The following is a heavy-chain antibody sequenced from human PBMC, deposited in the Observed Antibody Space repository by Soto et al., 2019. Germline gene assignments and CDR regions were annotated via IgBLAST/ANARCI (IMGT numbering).Heavy chain of an antibody. CDR3: ARGKVRDIAAAALGWFDP. D-gene: IGHD6-13*01. J-gene: IGHJ5*02. V-gene: IGHV1-18*01. Sequence: ASVKVSCKASGYTFTSYGISWVRQAPGQGLEWMGWISAYNGNTNYAQKLQGRVTMTTDTSTSTAYMELRSLRSDDTAVYYCARGKVRDIAAAALGWFDPWGQGTLVTVSS. CDR1: GYTFTSYG. CDR2: ISAYNGNT.